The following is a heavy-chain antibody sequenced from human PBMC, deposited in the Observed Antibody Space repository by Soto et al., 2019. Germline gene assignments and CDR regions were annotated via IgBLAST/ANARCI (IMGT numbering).Heavy chain of an antibody. J-gene: IGHJ3*02. Sequence: ASVKVSCKASGYTFSNYYMHWVRQAPGQGLEWVGLINPGTGATTYAQKFQGRATMTSDTSTSTVYMELRSLTSEDTAVYYCARDHIAAADTYALDIWGQETMVTVSS. CDR2: INPGTGAT. D-gene: IGHD6-25*01. V-gene: IGHV1-46*01. CDR1: GYTFSNYY. CDR3: ARDHIAAADTYALDI.